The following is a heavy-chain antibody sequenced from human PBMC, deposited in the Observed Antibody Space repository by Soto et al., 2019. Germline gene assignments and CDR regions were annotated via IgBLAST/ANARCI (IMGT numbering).Heavy chain of an antibody. V-gene: IGHV3-23*01. Sequence: GSLRLSCAASGFTFSSYAMSWVRQAPGKGLEWVSAISGSGGSTYYADSVKGRFTISRDNSKNTLYLQMNSLRAEDTAVYYCAKNIGGLLYFGMDVWGQGTTVTVSS. J-gene: IGHJ6*02. CDR2: ISGSGGST. CDR3: AKNIGGLLYFGMDV. CDR1: GFTFSSYA. D-gene: IGHD5-12*01.